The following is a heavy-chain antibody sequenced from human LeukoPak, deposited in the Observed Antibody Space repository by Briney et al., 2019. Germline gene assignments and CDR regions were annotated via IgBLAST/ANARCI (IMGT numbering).Heavy chain of an antibody. CDR1: GFVFSAYS. V-gene: IGHV3-30*03. Sequence: GGSLRLSCAASGFVFSAYSMTWVRQAPGKGLEWVALISYDGTKIYYADSVKGRFTISRDNSKNMLYLQMNSLRAEDTAVYYCARMGYTGYERAYYFDYWGQGTLVTVSS. J-gene: IGHJ4*02. CDR3: ARMGYTGYERAYYFDY. CDR2: ISYDGTKI. D-gene: IGHD5-12*01.